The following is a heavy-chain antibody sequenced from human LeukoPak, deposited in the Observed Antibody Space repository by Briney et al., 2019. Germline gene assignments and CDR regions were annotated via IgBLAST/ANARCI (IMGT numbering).Heavy chain of an antibody. J-gene: IGHJ6*02. V-gene: IGHV3-66*01. CDR2: IYSGGST. D-gene: IGHD3-10*01. CDR1: GFTVSSNY. Sequence: GGSLRLSCAASGFTVSSNYMSWVRQAPGKGLEWVSVIYSGGSTYYADSVKGRFTISRDNSKNTLYLQMNSLRAEDTAVYYCARDSLRVNPYYYGSGSYYADYGMDVWGQRTTVTVSS. CDR3: ARDSLRVNPYYYGSGSYYADYGMDV.